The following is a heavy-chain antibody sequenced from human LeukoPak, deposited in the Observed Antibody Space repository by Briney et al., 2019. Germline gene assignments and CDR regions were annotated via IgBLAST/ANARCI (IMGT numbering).Heavy chain of an antibody. V-gene: IGHV4-34*01. D-gene: IGHD2-2*02. CDR2: INHSGST. CDR3: ARRNGYCSSTSCSTYNWFDP. Sequence: SETLSLTCAVYGGSFSGYYWSWIRQPPGKGLEWIGEINHSGSTNYNPSLKSRVTISVDTSKNQFSLKLSSVTAADTAVYYCARRNGYCSSTSCSTYNWFDPWGQGTLVTVSS. J-gene: IGHJ5*02. CDR1: GGSFSGYY.